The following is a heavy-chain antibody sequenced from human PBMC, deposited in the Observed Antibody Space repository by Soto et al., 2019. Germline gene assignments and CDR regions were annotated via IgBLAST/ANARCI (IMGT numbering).Heavy chain of an antibody. CDR3: AREGPVASDAFDI. J-gene: IGHJ3*02. CDR2: ISYDGSNK. V-gene: IGHV3-30-3*01. Sequence: QVQLVESGGGVVQPGRSLRLSCAASGFTFSSYAMHWVRQAPGKGLEWVAVISYDGSNKYYADSVKGRFTISRDNSKNTLYLQMNSLRAEDTAVYYCAREGPVASDAFDIWGQGTMVTVSS. D-gene: IGHD6-19*01. CDR1: GFTFSSYA.